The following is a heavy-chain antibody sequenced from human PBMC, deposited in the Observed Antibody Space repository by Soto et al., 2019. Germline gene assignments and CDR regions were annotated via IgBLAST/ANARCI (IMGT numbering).Heavy chain of an antibody. CDR1: GFTFSSYA. Sequence: QVQLVESGGGVVQPGRSLRLSCAASGFTFSSYAMHWVRQAPGKGLEWVAVISYDGSNKYYADSVKGRFTISRDNSKNTLYLQMNSLRAEDMAVYYCARAGGGISPIWFDPWGQGTLVTVSS. J-gene: IGHJ5*02. CDR3: ARAGGGISPIWFDP. CDR2: ISYDGSNK. V-gene: IGHV3-30-3*01. D-gene: IGHD1-26*01.